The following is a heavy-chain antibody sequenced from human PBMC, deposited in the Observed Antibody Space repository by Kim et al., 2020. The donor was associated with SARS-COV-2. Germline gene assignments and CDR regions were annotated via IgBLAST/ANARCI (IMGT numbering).Heavy chain of an antibody. Sequence: GGSLRLSCAASGFTVSSNYMSWVRQAPGKGLEWVSVIYSGGSTYYADSVKGRFTISRDNSKNTLYLQMNSLRAEDTAVYYCARGGHDFWSGYHIYGMDVWGQGTTVTVSS. CDR3: ARGGHDFWSGYHIYGMDV. D-gene: IGHD3-3*01. J-gene: IGHJ6*02. V-gene: IGHV3-53*01. CDR1: GFTVSSNY. CDR2: IYSGGST.